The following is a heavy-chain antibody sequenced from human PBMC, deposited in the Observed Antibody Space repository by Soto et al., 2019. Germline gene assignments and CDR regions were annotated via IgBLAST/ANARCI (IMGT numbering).Heavy chain of an antibody. J-gene: IGHJ5*02. D-gene: IGHD3-10*01. CDR3: ARVLLWFGELSYNWFDP. V-gene: IGHV4-34*01. CDR1: GGSFSGYY. CDR2: INHSGST. Sequence: QVQLQQWGAGLLKPSETLSLTCAVYGGSFSGYYWSWIRQPPGKGLEWIGEINHSGSTNYNPSLKSRVTTSVDTSKNQFSMKLSSVTAADTAVYYCARVLLWFGELSYNWFDPWGQGTLVTVSS.